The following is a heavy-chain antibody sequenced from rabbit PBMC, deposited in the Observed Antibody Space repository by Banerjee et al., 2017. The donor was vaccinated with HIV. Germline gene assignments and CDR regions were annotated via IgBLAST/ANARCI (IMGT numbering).Heavy chain of an antibody. Sequence: QEQLVEYGGDLVKPEGSLTLTCTASGFSFSNKYVMCWVRQAPGKGLEWIACINTSSGNTVYATWAKGRFTISKTSWTTVTLQMTSLTAADTATYFCARDVSISAGTTFNLWGPGTLVTVS. CDR2: INTSSGNT. J-gene: IGHJ4*01. V-gene: IGHV1S45*01. CDR3: ARDVSISAGTTFNL. CDR1: GFSFSNKYV. D-gene: IGHD7-1*01.